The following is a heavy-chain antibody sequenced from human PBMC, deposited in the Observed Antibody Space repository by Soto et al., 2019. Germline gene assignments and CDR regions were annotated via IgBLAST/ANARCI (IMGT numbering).Heavy chain of an antibody. Sequence: GGSLRLSCAASGFTFSSYWMSWVRQAPGKGLEWVANIKQDGSEKYYVDSVKGRFTISRDNAKNSLYLQMNSLRAEDTAVYYCARALNYYDSSWLFWGQGTLVTVS. D-gene: IGHD3-22*01. J-gene: IGHJ4*02. V-gene: IGHV3-7*03. CDR3: ARALNYYDSSWLF. CDR2: IKQDGSEK. CDR1: GFTFSSYW.